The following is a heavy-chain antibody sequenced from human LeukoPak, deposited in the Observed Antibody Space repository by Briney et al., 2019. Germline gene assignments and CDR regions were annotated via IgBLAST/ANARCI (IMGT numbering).Heavy chain of an antibody. CDR1: GGSISRSGYY. V-gene: IGHV4-39*01. Sequence: SETLSLTCTVSGGSISRSGYYWGWIRQPPGKGLEWIGNIYYSGSTYYNPSLKNRVTISADTSKYQLSLTLSSVTAADTAVYYCARLPDPYYFDYWGQGTLVTVSS. J-gene: IGHJ4*02. CDR2: IYYSGST. CDR3: ARLPDPYYFDY.